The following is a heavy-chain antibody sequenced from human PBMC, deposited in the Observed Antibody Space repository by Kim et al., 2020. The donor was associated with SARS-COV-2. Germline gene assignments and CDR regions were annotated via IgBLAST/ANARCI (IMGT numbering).Heavy chain of an antibody. D-gene: IGHD6-19*01. Sequence: GGSLRLSCAASGFTFSSYWMSWVRQAPGKGLEWVANIKQDGSEKYYVDSVKGRFTISRDNAKNSLYLQMNSLRAEDTAVYYCARESSSGWYGAYYYYGMDVWGQGTTVTVSS. CDR1: GFTFSSYW. V-gene: IGHV3-7*01. CDR3: ARESSSGWYGAYYYYGMDV. J-gene: IGHJ6*02. CDR2: IKQDGSEK.